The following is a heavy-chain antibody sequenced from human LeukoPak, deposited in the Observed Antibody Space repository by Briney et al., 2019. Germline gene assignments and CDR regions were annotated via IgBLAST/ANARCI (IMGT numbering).Heavy chain of an antibody. CDR1: GFTFSNHW. CDR3: ARSSPTSSLIYYVDY. D-gene: IGHD6-6*01. CDR2: INSDGRST. Sequence: PGGSLRLSCAASGFTFSNHWMNWVRHVPGKGLVWVSHINSDGRSTNYADFVKGRFTISRDNAKNTLYLQMNSLRAEDTALYYCARSSPTSSLIYYVDYWGQGTLVTVSS. J-gene: IGHJ4*02. V-gene: IGHV3-74*01.